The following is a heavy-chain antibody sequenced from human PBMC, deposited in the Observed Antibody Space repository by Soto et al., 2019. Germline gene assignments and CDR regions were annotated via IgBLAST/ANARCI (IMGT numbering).Heavy chain of an antibody. CDR2: IHYSGTT. Sequence: ASETLSLTCTVSGGTMRNYFWTWIRQPPGKGLEWIGYIHYSGTTSFFPSYNPSLRSRVTISEDTSKNQFSLKLLSVTTADTAVYFCAAGEASSRNLAPYYLDFWGQGTLVTGS. CDR1: GGTMRNYF. V-gene: IGHV4-59*01. D-gene: IGHD6-13*01. CDR3: AAGEASSRNLAPYYLDF. J-gene: IGHJ4*02.